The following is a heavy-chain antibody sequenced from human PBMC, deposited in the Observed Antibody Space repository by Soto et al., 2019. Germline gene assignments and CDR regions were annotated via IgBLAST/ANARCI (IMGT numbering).Heavy chain of an antibody. CDR2: INPSGGST. Sequence: ASVKVSCKASGYTFTSYYMHWVRQAPGQGLEWMGIINPSGGSTSYAQKFQGRVTMTRDTSTSTVYMELSSLRSEDTAVYYCARDGPFCSGGSCLDDAFDIWGQGTMVTVSS. V-gene: IGHV1-46*03. CDR1: GYTFTSYY. D-gene: IGHD2-15*01. J-gene: IGHJ3*02. CDR3: ARDGPFCSGGSCLDDAFDI.